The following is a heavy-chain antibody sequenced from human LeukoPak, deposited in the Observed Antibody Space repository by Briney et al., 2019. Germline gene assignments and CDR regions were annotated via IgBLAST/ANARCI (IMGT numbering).Heavy chain of an antibody. CDR3: ARSPLRRWLAGSQEDY. V-gene: IGHV3-7*03. Sequence: GGSLRLSCAASGFTFSSYWMSWVRQAPGKGLEWVANIKQDGSEKYYVDSVKGRFTISRDNAKNSLYLQMNSLRAEDTAVYYCARSPLRRWLAGSQEDYWGQGTLVTVSS. CDR2: IKQDGSEK. J-gene: IGHJ4*02. D-gene: IGHD6-19*01. CDR1: GFTFSSYW.